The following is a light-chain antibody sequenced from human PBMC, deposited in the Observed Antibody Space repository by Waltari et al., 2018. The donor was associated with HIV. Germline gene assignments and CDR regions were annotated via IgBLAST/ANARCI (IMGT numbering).Light chain of an antibody. CDR3: SSYTSSRSYV. CDR2: AVS. V-gene: IGLV2-14*03. J-gene: IGLJ1*01. Sequence: QSALTQPASVSGSPGPSITIPCTGTSSDVGGYNNVPWYQQHPGKAPKLMIYAVSNRPSGVSNRFSGSKSGNTASLTISGLQAEDEADYYCSSYTSSRSYVFGTGTRVTV. CDR1: SSDVGGYNN.